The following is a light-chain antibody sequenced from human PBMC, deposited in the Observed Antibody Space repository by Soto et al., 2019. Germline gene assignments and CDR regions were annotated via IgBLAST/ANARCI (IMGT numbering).Light chain of an antibody. V-gene: IGLV2-14*03. J-gene: IGLJ1*01. CDR2: NVS. Sequence: QCAMTQPASMSASPGQPITIYCTGTSSDVGGYNYVSWYQHHPGKAPTLMIYNVSNRPSGVSNRFSGSKSGNTASLTISGLQAEDEADYYCSSYTGSGTHVFGTGTKVT. CDR1: SSDVGGYNY. CDR3: SSYTGSGTHV.